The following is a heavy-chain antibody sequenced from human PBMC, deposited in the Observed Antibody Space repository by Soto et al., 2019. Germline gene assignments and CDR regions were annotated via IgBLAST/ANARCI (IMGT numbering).Heavy chain of an antibody. D-gene: IGHD1-7*01. CDR2: INPSGGST. CDR1: GYTFTSYY. Sequence: ASVKVSCKASGYTFTSYYMHWVRQAPGQGLEWMGIINPSGGSTSYAQKFQGRVTMTRDTSTSTVYMELSSLRSEDTAVYYCASDRRGGSGTTLRLYYYYGMDVWGQVTTVTVSS. CDR3: ASDRRGGSGTTLRLYYYYGMDV. V-gene: IGHV1-46*01. J-gene: IGHJ6*02.